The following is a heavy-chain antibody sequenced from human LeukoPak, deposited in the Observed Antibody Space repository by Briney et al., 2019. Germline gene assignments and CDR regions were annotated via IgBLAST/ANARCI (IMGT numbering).Heavy chain of an antibody. Sequence: PSETLSLTCAVYGGSFSGYSWTWIRQPPGRGLEWIGEINHSGTTNYNPSLKSRVTISVDTSKNQFSLKLSSVTSADTAVYYCATRPTPPYYYYYMDVWGKGTTVTVSS. D-gene: IGHD4-23*01. CDR3: ATRPTPPYYYYYMDV. J-gene: IGHJ6*03. CDR2: INHSGTT. CDR1: GGSFSGYS. V-gene: IGHV4-34*01.